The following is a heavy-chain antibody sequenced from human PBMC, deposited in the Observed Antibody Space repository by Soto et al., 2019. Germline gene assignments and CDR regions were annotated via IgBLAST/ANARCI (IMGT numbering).Heavy chain of an antibody. CDR2: IDYNGVT. CDR3: GRVMIGTSRHTDSDY. Sequence: SETLSLTCSVSGASISSRDYYWGWIRQTPGKGLEWIGNIDYNGVTYYNPSLKSRVTVSKEPSKNQFSLKVASVTAADTAIYYCGRVMIGTSRHTDSDYWGQGTQVTVSS. J-gene: IGHJ4*02. CDR1: GASISSRDYY. V-gene: IGHV4-39*01. D-gene: IGHD2-2*01.